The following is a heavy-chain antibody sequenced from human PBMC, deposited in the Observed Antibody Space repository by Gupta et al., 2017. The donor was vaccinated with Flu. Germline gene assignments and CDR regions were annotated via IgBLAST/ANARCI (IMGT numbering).Heavy chain of an antibody. J-gene: IGHJ6*03. CDR3: ARDNYFMDV. Sequence: QVQLQESGPGLVKPSQTLSLTCTVSGGSISGGGFYWGWIRQHPGKGLEWIGNIYDNGNTNYNPSLESRIDISIDTSENQFSLKLTSVTAADTAVYYCARDNYFMDVWGTGTPVTVSS. CDR1: GGSISGGGFY. V-gene: IGHV4-31*03. CDR2: IYDNGNT.